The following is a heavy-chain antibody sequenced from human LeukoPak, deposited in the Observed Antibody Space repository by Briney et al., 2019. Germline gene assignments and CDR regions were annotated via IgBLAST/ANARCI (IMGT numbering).Heavy chain of an antibody. V-gene: IGHV3-15*01. CDR1: GFTFSNAW. D-gene: IGHD2-2*01. CDR2: IKSKTDGGTT. Sequence: GGSLRLSRATSGFTFSNAWMSWVRQAPGKGLEWVGRIKSKTDGGTTDYAAPVKGRFTISRDDSKNTLYLQMNSLKTEDTAVYYCTTEEYCSSTSCSSAFDYWGQGTLVTVSS. CDR3: TTEEYCSSTSCSSAFDY. J-gene: IGHJ4*02.